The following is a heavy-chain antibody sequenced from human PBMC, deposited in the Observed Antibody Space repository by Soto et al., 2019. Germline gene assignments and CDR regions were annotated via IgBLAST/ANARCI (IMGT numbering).Heavy chain of an antibody. Sequence: GESLKISCEGSGFSFSSYWIGWVRQMPGKGLEWMGIIYPGDSDTRYSPSFQGQVTISADKSISTAYLQWSSLKASDTAVYYCARRESSAWYFDLWGRGTLVTVSS. CDR3: ARRESSAWYFDL. J-gene: IGHJ2*01. D-gene: IGHD3-22*01. V-gene: IGHV5-51*01. CDR2: IYPGDSDT. CDR1: GFSFSSYW.